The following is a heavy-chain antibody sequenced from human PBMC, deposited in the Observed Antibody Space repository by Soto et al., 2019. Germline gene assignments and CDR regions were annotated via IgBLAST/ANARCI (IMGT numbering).Heavy chain of an antibody. D-gene: IGHD5-12*01. Sequence: QVQLQESGPGLVKPSETLSLTCTVSGGSISSYYWSWIRQPPGKGLEWIGYIYYSGSTNYNPSLKSRVTTAVDTSKTQFYLKQSPVTAADTAVYYWARLSSGYGTRSLAFDILGPGTMVTVSS. CDR1: GGSISSYY. V-gene: IGHV4-59*08. CDR3: ARLSSGYGTRSLAFDI. CDR2: IYYSGST. J-gene: IGHJ3*02.